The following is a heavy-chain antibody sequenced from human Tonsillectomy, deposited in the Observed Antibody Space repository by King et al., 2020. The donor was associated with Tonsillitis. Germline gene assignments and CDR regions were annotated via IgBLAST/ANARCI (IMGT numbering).Heavy chain of an antibody. CDR2: IIPILGIT. Sequence: QLVQSGAEVKKSGSSVKVSCKASGGTFSSYAISGVRQAPGQGLEWMGRIIPILGITDYAQKFQGTVTITADKSTSTAYMELSSLRSEDTAVYYCAKVSANSEGNWFDPWGQGTLVTVSS. D-gene: IGHD4/OR15-4a*01. J-gene: IGHJ5*02. CDR1: GGTFSSYA. CDR3: AKVSANSEGNWFDP. V-gene: IGHV1-69*04.